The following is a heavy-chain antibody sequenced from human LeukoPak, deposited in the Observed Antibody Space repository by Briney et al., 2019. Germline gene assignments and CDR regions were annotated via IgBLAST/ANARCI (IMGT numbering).Heavy chain of an antibody. D-gene: IGHD6-19*01. CDR3: ANSLPSGYSSFFNWFDP. CDR2: ISGSGGST. Sequence: PGGSLRLSCAASGFTFSSYAMSWVRQAPGKGLEWVSAISGSGGSTYYADSVKGRFTISRDNSKNTLYLKMNSLRAEDTAVYYCANSLPSGYSSFFNWFDPWGQGTLVTVSS. CDR1: GFTFSSYA. V-gene: IGHV3-23*01. J-gene: IGHJ5*02.